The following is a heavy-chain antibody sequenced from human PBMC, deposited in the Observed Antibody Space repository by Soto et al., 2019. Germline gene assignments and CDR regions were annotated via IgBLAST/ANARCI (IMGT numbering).Heavy chain of an antibody. V-gene: IGHV3-49*03. CDR1: GFTFGDYA. D-gene: IGHD1-7*01. CDR3: TREGRNSNYGFYYYYYMDV. J-gene: IGHJ6*03. CDR2: IRSKAYGGTT. Sequence: GGSLRLSCTSSGFTFGDYAMSLFRQAPGKGLEWVGFIRSKAYGGTTEYAASVKGRFTTSRDDSKSIAYLQMNSLKTEDTAVYYCTREGRNSNYGFYYYYYMDVWGKGTTVTVSS.